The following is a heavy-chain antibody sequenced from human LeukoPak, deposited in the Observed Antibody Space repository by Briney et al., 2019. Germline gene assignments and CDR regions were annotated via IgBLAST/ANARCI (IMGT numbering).Heavy chain of an antibody. D-gene: IGHD3-10*01. CDR1: GFTFSSYG. J-gene: IGHJ4*02. CDR3: AKDRMLWFGDVDY. CDR2: ISYDGSNK. Sequence: PGRSLRLSCAASGFTFSSYGMHWVRQAPGKGLEWVAVISYDGSNKYYADSVKGRFTISRDNSKNTLYLQMNSLRAEDTAVYYCAKDRMLWFGDVDYWGQGTLVTVSS. V-gene: IGHV3-30*18.